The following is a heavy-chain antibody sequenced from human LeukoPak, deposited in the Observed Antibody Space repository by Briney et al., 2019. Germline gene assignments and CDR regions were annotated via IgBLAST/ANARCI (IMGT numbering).Heavy chain of an antibody. Sequence: GGSLRLSCAASGFTFSSYSMNWVRQAPGKGLEWVSSISSSSYIHSADSVRGRFTISRDNAKDSLFLQMNSLRAEDTAVYYCARDEWGDAFDIWGQGTMVTVFS. CDR1: GFTFSSYS. CDR2: ISSSSYI. J-gene: IGHJ3*02. V-gene: IGHV3-21*01. D-gene: IGHD1-26*01. CDR3: ARDEWGDAFDI.